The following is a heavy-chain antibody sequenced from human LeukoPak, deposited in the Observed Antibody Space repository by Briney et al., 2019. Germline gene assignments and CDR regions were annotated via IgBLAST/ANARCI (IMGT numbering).Heavy chain of an antibody. J-gene: IGHJ4*02. Sequence: GGSLRLSCAASGFTFSSYGMHWVRQAPGKGLEWVAVIWYDGSNKYYADSVKGRFTISRDNSKNTLYLQMNRLRAEDTAVYYCARDLDDTHFDYWGQGTLVTVSS. V-gene: IGHV3-33*01. CDR3: ARDLDDTHFDY. D-gene: IGHD3-22*01. CDR1: GFTFSSYG. CDR2: IWYDGSNK.